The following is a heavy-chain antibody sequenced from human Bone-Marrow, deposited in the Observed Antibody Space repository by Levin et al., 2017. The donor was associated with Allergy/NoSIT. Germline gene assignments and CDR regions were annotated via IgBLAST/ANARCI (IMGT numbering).Heavy chain of an antibody. CDR2: IYYSGST. D-gene: IGHD4-17*01. CDR3: ARGKHGLTDNWFDP. J-gene: IGHJ5*02. Sequence: SETLSLTCTVSGGSISSGGYYWSWIRQHPGKGLEWIGYIYYSGSTYYNPSLKSRVTISVDTSKNQFSLKLSSVTAADTAVYYCARGKHGLTDNWFDPWGQGTLVTVSS. CDR1: GGSISSGGYY. V-gene: IGHV4-31*03.